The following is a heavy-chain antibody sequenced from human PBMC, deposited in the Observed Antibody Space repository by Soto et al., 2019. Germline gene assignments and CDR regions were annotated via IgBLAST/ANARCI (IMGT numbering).Heavy chain of an antibody. Sequence: GGSLRLSCAASGFTFSNYGMSWVRQAPGKGLEWVSAISGSGGSTYYADSVKGRFTLSRDNSKNTVYLQMNSLRAEDTAVYYCAKDSPVGVPLLRDLHDWGQGTLVTVSS. CDR3: AKDSPVGVPLLRDLHD. CDR2: ISGSGGST. V-gene: IGHV3-23*01. J-gene: IGHJ1*01. D-gene: IGHD2-15*01. CDR1: GFTFSNYG.